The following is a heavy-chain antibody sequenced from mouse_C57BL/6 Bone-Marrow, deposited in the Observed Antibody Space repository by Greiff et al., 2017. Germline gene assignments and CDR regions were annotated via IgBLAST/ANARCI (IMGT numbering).Heavy chain of an antibody. D-gene: IGHD1-1*01. Sequence: QVQLQQSGAELVMPGASVKLSCKASGYTFTSYWMHWVKQRPGQGLEWIGEIDPSDSYTNYNQKFKGKSTLTVDKSSSTAYMQLSSLTSEDSAVDYCARYYGSSWDYAMDYWGQGTSVTVSS. CDR1: GYTFTSYW. CDR2: IDPSDSYT. V-gene: IGHV1-69*01. CDR3: ARYYGSSWDYAMDY. J-gene: IGHJ4*01.